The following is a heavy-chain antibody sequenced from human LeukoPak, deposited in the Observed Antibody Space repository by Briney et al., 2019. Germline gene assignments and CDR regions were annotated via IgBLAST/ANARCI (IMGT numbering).Heavy chain of an antibody. J-gene: IGHJ4*02. Sequence: DGSLRLSCVASGFTFEKYVMNWVRQAPGKGLEWLATIYGSGVSISYADSVKGRFTISRDNSINTLYLQMNSLRAEDTAMYFCAKDLGWELPAEAYWGQGILVTVSS. CDR2: IYGSGVSI. CDR1: GFTFEKYV. D-gene: IGHD1-26*01. CDR3: AKDLGWELPAEAY. V-gene: IGHV3-23*01.